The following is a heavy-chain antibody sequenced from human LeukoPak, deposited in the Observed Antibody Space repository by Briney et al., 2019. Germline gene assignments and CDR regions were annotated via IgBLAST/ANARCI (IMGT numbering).Heavy chain of an antibody. D-gene: IGHD3-10*01. Sequence: PSETLSLTCNVSGGAITGHYWSWLRQSPEKGLEWIGFIYFNGMTKYSPSLESRVTISVDTSKNQFSLRLTSVTAADTAVYFCAGQFPPYHSGSHYFDNWGQGMQVTVSS. V-gene: IGHV4-59*08. J-gene: IGHJ4*02. CDR2: IYFNGMT. CDR1: GGAITGHY. CDR3: AGQFPPYHSGSHYFDN.